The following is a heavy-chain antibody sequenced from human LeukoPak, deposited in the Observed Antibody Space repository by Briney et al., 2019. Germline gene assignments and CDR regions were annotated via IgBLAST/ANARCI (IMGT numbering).Heavy chain of an antibody. CDR2: ISAYNGNT. CDR3: ARDKEPASYYGMDV. V-gene: IGHV1-18*01. J-gene: IGHJ6*02. Sequence: ASVKVSCKASGYTFTSYGISWVRQAPGQGLEWMGWISAYNGNTNYAQKLQGRVTMTTETSTSTAYMELRSLRSDDTAVYYCARDKEPASYYGMDVWGQGTTVTVSS. CDR1: GYTFTSYG.